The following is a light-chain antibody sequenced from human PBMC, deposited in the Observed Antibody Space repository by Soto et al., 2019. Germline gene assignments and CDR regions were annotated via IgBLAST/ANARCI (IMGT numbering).Light chain of an antibody. CDR2: GNS. CDR1: SSNIGAGYD. V-gene: IGLV1-40*01. Sequence: QSALTQPPSVSGAPGQRVTISCTGSSSNIGAGYDVHWYQQLPGTAPKLLMYGNSNRPSGVPDRFSGSKSGTSASLAITGLQAEDEADYYCQSYDSSLSAYVVFGGGTKVTVL. J-gene: IGLJ2*01. CDR3: QSYDSSLSAYVV.